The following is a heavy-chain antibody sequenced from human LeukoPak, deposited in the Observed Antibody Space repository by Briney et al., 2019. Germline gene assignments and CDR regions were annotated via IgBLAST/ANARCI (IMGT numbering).Heavy chain of an antibody. J-gene: IGHJ4*02. CDR1: GFTFNNYA. CDR3: AKKQTSSGYFDY. Sequence: GGSLRLSCAASGFTFNNYAMSWVRQAPGKGLEWVAAISGNGGRTYYRDSVKGRFTISRDNPRNTLYLLMNSLSAEDTALYYCAKKQTSSGYFDYWGQGPLVTVSS. V-gene: IGHV3-23*01. D-gene: IGHD3-10*01. CDR2: ISGNGGRT.